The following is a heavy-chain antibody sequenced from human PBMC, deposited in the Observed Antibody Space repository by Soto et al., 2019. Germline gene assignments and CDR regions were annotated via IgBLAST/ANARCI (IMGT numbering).Heavy chain of an antibody. CDR3: ARDMVSTIGDFDY. D-gene: IGHD5-12*01. Sequence: ASVKVSCKASGYTFTGYYMHWVRQAPGQGLEWMGWINHNSGATNYAQKFQGRVTMTRDTSISTAYMELSRVRSDDTAVYYCARDMVSTIGDFDYWGQGTLVTVSS. CDR1: GYTFTGYY. J-gene: IGHJ4*02. CDR2: INHNSGAT. V-gene: IGHV1-2*02.